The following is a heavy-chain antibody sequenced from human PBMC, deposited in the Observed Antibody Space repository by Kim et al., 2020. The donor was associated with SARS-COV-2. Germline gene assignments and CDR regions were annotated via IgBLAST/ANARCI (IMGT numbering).Heavy chain of an antibody. CDR2: INQHGGET. V-gene: IGHV3-7*01. D-gene: IGHD1-26*01. J-gene: IGHJ4*02. CDR3: ARDAWAQGWTDGFDY. CDR1: GFTFTSFW. Sequence: GGSLRLSCAASGFTFTSFWMSWVRQAPGKGLEWVANINQHGGETKYVDSVKGRFTISRDNAKDSVYLQMNNLRAEDRAVYYCARDAWAQGWTDGFDYWGQGTLVTASP.